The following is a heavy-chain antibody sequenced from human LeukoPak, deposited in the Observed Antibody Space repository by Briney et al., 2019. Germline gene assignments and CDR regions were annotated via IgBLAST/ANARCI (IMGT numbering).Heavy chain of an antibody. J-gene: IGHJ2*01. D-gene: IGHD6-25*01. CDR1: GFTFSSYS. V-gene: IGHV3-48*02. CDR3: AKGTGYTSGWYWYFDL. CDR2: ISSSYSTT. Sequence: GESLRLSCAASGFTFSSYSMNWVRQAPGKGLEWVSYISSSYSTTNYADSVKGRFTISRDNAKNSPYLQMNSLRDEDTALYYCAKGTGYTSGWYWYFDLWGRGTLVTVSS.